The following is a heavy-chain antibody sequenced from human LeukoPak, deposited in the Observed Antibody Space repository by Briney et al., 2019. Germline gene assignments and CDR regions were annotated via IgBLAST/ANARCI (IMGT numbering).Heavy chain of an antibody. CDR3: ARGRSGGNDAFDI. CDR2: IIPIFGTA. V-gene: IGHV1-69*06. CDR1: GGTFSSYA. D-gene: IGHD1-26*01. J-gene: IGHJ3*02. Sequence: ASVKVSCKASGGTFSSYAISWVRQAPGQGLEWMGGIIPIFGTANYAQKFQGRVTITADKSTSTAYMELSSLRSEDTAVYYCARGRSGGNDAFDIWGQGTMVTVSS.